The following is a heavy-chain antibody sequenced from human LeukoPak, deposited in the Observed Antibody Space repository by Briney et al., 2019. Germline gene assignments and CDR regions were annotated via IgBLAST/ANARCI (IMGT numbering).Heavy chain of an antibody. Sequence: GGSLRLSCAASGFTVSSNYMSWVRQAPGKGLEWVSIIYSGGSTFYADSVKGRFTISRDNSKNTLYLQMNSLRAEDMAVYYCARAQGRYYDSSAYVYYFDYWGQGTLVTVSS. D-gene: IGHD3-22*01. CDR2: IYSGGST. CDR1: GFTVSSNY. V-gene: IGHV3-53*01. CDR3: ARAQGRYYDSSAYVYYFDY. J-gene: IGHJ4*02.